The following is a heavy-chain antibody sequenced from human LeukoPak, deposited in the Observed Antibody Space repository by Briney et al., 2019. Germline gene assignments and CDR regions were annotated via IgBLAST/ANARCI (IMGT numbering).Heavy chain of an antibody. CDR3: ARLGSVGYYNYQYMDI. CDR1: GGSFIGYY. V-gene: IGHV4-34*01. Sequence: KPSETLSLTCAVYGGSFIGYYWSWIRQPPGKGLEWIGEINDIGNTNYDPSLRSRVTISVDTSKNQFSLSLTSATAADTAVYFCARLGSVGYYNYQYMDIWGNGTTVTVSS. J-gene: IGHJ6*03. D-gene: IGHD3-10*01. CDR2: INDIGNT.